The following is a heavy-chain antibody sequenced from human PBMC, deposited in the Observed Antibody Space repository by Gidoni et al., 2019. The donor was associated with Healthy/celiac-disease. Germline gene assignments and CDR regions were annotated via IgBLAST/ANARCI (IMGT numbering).Heavy chain of an antibody. CDR1: GFTFSRYG. CDR2: IWYDVSNK. CDR3: ARDGGLGCSGGSCYSGYFDY. Sequence: QVQLVESGGGVVQPGRSLRLSCAASGFTFSRYGMHWVRQAPGKGLEWVAVIWYDVSNKYYADSVKGRFTISRDNSKNTLYLQMNSLRAEDTAVYYCARDGGLGCSGGSCYSGYFDYWGQGTLVTVSS. V-gene: IGHV3-33*01. J-gene: IGHJ4*02. D-gene: IGHD2-15*01.